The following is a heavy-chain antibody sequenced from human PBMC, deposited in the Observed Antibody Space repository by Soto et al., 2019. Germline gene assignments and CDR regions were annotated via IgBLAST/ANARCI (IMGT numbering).Heavy chain of an antibody. CDR3: ARGSVTMVRGVIMRSFDY. J-gene: IGHJ4*02. CDR2: ISGSGGGT. Sequence: GGSLRLSCTASGFPFSTYAMSWVRQAPGKGLEWVSAISGSGGGTSYTDSGKGRFTISRDNSKNTLYLQMNSLRAEDTAVYYCARGSVTMVRGVIMRSFDYWGQGPQVTVSS. D-gene: IGHD3-10*01. V-gene: IGHV3-23*01. CDR1: GFPFSTYA.